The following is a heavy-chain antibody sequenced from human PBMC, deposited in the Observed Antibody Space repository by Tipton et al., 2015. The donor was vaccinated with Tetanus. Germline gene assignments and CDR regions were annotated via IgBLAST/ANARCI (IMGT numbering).Heavy chain of an antibody. J-gene: IGHJ4*02. D-gene: IGHD2/OR15-2a*01. CDR3: ARAAGFLGLTHDF. CDR2: IYQTGTT. Sequence: LSLTCTVSGASFSSGDYYWSWIRKPPGKDLEWIGYIYQTGTTYYNPSLKGRVTISMDRSNTRFSLRLDSLTAADTAVYYCARAAGFLGLTHDFWGRGTLVSVSS. V-gene: IGHV4-30-4*01. CDR1: GASFSSGDYY.